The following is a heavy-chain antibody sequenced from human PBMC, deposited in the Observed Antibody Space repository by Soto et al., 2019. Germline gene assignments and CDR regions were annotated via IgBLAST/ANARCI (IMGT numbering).Heavy chain of an antibody. D-gene: IGHD2-15*01. CDR1: GFSFSTYA. Sequence: EVQLLESGGGLVQPGGSLRLSCAASGFSFSTYAMTWVRQAPGKGLEWVSFVSYSGDTTYYAESVKARFTISRDNSKNTLYLQMNSLRGDDTAVYYCAKVYGSGSRPYYYGMDVWGQGTTVTVSS. J-gene: IGHJ6*02. CDR3: AKVYGSGSRPYYYGMDV. V-gene: IGHV3-23*01. CDR2: VSYSGDTT.